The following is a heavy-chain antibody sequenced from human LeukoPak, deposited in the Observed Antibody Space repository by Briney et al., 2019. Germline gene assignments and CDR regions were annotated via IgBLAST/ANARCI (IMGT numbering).Heavy chain of an antibody. CDR3: AKGRGVYCSSTSCYRYFDY. D-gene: IGHD2-2*01. J-gene: IGHJ4*02. V-gene: IGHV3-23*01. Sequence: PGGSLRLSCAASGFTFSSYAMSWVRQAPGEGLEWVSAISGSGGSTYYADSVKGRFTISRDNSKNTLYLQMNSLRAEDTAVYYCAKGRGVYCSSTSCYRYFDYWGQGTLVTVSS. CDR1: GFTFSSYA. CDR2: ISGSGGST.